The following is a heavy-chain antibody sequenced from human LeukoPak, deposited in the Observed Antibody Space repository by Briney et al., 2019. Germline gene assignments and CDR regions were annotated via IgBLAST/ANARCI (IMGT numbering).Heavy chain of an antibody. CDR1: GYTFTSYG. J-gene: IGHJ3*02. Sequence: GASVKVSCKASGYTFTSYGISWVRQAPGQGLEWMGWISAYNGNTNYAQKLQGRVTMTTDTSTSTAYMELSSLRSEDTAVYYCARERLPSHYYGSGRKDAFDIWGQGTMVTVSS. D-gene: IGHD3-10*01. CDR2: ISAYNGNT. V-gene: IGHV1-18*01. CDR3: ARERLPSHYYGSGRKDAFDI.